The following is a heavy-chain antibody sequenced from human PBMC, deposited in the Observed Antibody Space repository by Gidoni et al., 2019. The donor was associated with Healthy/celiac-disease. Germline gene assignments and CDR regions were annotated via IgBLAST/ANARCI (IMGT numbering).Heavy chain of an antibody. CDR3: ARSEGYCSSTSCYSSYYFDY. Sequence: ISSGDYSWGWIRQPPGKGLEWTGYIYYRGSTYYNPSLKSRVTISVDTSKNQFSLKLSSVTAADTAVYYCARSEGYCSSTSCYSSYYFDYWGQGTLVTVSS. V-gene: IGHV4-30-4*01. CDR1: ISSGDYS. D-gene: IGHD2-2*01. J-gene: IGHJ4*02. CDR2: IYYRGST.